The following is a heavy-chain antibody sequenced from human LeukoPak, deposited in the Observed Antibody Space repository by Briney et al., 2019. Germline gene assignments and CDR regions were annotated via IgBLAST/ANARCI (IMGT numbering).Heavy chain of an antibody. Sequence: GGSLRLSCAVSGFIFSSYAMSWVRQAPGKGLEWVSVISDSGGSTYYADSVKGRFPLTRENSKNTVYLQMKSLRAEDTAVYYCARAGCSSTSCYTTYGMDVWGQGTTVTVSS. CDR3: ARAGCSSTSCYTTYGMDV. D-gene: IGHD2-2*02. CDR2: ISDSGGST. V-gene: IGHV3-23*01. J-gene: IGHJ6*02. CDR1: GFIFSSYA.